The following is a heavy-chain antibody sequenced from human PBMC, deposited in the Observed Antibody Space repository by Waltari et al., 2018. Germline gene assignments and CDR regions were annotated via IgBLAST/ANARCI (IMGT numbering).Heavy chain of an antibody. J-gene: IGHJ6*04. Sequence: EVQLVESGGGLVQPGVSLRLSCEACGFVFSTYWRRWVRQGPGKGLVLVSRIDNGDGSGTSYADSVKGRFTISRDNAKNTLYLQMNSLRAEDTGVYYCARDHYYSKDVWGTGTTVTVSS. CDR1: GFVFSTYW. V-gene: IGHV3-74*01. CDR2: IDNGDGSGT. CDR3: ARDHYYSKDV.